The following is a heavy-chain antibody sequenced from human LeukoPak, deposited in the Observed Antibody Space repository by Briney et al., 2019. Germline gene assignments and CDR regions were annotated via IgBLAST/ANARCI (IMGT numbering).Heavy chain of an antibody. Sequence: PSETLSLTCAVYGGSFSGYYWSWIRQPPGKGLEWIGEINHSGSTNYNPSLKSRVTISVDTSKHQFSLKVSAVSAGDTAVYYCASTGYSSSWKGFPNWGQGTLVTVSS. CDR2: INHSGST. D-gene: IGHD6-13*01. V-gene: IGHV4-34*01. CDR1: GGSFSGYY. J-gene: IGHJ4*02. CDR3: ASTGYSSSWKGFPN.